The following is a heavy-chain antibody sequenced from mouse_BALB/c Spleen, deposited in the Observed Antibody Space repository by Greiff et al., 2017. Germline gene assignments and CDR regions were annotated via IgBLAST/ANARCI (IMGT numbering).Heavy chain of an antibody. J-gene: IGHJ1*01. D-gene: IGHD2-4*01. CDR3: ARYDYDWYFDV. Sequence: VQLQQSGAELAKPGASVKMSCKASGYTFTSYWMHWVKQRPGQGLEWIGYINPSTGYTEYNQKFKDKATLTADKSSSTAYMQLSSLTSEDSAVYYCARYDYDWYFDVWGAGTTVTVSS. V-gene: IGHV1-7*01. CDR2: INPSTGYT. CDR1: GYTFTSYW.